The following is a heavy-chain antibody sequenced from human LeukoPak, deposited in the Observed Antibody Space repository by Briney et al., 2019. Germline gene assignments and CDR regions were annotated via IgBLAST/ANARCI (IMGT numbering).Heavy chain of an antibody. D-gene: IGHD3-9*01. CDR2: INHSGST. Sequence: PSETLSLTCAVYGVSFSGYYWSWIRQPPGKGLEWIGEINHSGSTNYNPSLKSRVTISADTSKNQFSLKLSSVTAADTAVYYCARRAPKLTGYSLRYWGQGTLVTVSS. J-gene: IGHJ4*02. CDR1: GVSFSGYY. CDR3: ARRAPKLTGYSLRY. V-gene: IGHV4-34*01.